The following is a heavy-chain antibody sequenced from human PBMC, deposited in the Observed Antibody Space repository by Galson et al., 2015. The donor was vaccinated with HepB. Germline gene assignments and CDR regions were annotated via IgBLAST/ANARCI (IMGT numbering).Heavy chain of an antibody. Sequence: SLRLSCAASGFTFSDHYMDWVRQAPGKGLEWVGRSSDKAESYTTEYAASVQGRFTIPRDDSENSLFLQMNSLKAEDTAVYYCARYSSRGGGLDVWGQGTTVTVSS. CDR2: SSDKAESYTT. J-gene: IGHJ6*02. V-gene: IGHV3-72*01. D-gene: IGHD6-19*01. CDR3: ARYSSRGGGLDV. CDR1: GFTFSDHY.